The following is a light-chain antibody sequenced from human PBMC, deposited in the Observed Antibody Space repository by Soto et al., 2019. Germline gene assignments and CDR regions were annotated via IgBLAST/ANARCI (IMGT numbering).Light chain of an antibody. CDR1: QSVSRF. J-gene: IGKJ2*02. V-gene: IGKV3-15*01. Sequence: EIVMTQSPATLSVSPGERVTLSCRASQSVSRFLAWYQQRPGQAPRLLIYDTSTRATGVPARFSGSGSGTEFSLTIISLQSEEFAVYYCQQYDNWPPCTVGQGTKLEVK. CDR2: DTS. CDR3: QQYDNWPPCT.